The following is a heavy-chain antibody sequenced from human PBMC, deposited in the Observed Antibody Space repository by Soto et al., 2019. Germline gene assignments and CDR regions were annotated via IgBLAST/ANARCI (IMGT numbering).Heavy chain of an antibody. Sequence: PGGSLRLSCAASGFTFSSHWMSWVRQAPGKGLEWVANIKQDGSEKYYVDSVKGRFTISRDNAKNSLYLQMNSLRAEDTAVYYCARVVSYDFWSGPNWFDPWGQGTLVTVSS. CDR3: ARVVSYDFWSGPNWFDP. V-gene: IGHV3-7*01. CDR1: GFTFSSHW. D-gene: IGHD3-3*01. CDR2: IKQDGSEK. J-gene: IGHJ5*02.